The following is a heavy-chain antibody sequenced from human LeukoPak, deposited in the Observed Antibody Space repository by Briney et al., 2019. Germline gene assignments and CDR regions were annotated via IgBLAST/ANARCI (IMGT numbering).Heavy chain of an antibody. CDR3: GVVPAATSFDY. J-gene: IGHJ4*02. Sequence: ASVKVSCKASGGTFSSYAISWVRQAPGQGLEWMGIINPSGGSTSYAQKFQGRVTMTRDTSTSTVYMELSSLRSEDTAVYYCGVVPAATSFDYWGQGTLVTVSS. D-gene: IGHD2-2*01. V-gene: IGHV1-46*01. CDR1: GGTFSSYA. CDR2: INPSGGST.